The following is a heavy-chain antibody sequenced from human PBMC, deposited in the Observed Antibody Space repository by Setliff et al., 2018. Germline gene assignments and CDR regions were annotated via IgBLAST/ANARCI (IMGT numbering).Heavy chain of an antibody. V-gene: IGHV3-7*01. Sequence: GGSLRLSCAASGFTFSSYWMSWVRQAPGKGLEWVANINEDGSEKYYMDSVKGRFTISRDNAKNSLYLQMNSLRAEDTAVYYCGRTQVVPASTYSIDYWGQGTLVTVSS. J-gene: IGHJ4*02. D-gene: IGHD2-2*01. CDR3: GRTQVVPASTYSIDY. CDR1: GFTFSSYW. CDR2: INEDGSEK.